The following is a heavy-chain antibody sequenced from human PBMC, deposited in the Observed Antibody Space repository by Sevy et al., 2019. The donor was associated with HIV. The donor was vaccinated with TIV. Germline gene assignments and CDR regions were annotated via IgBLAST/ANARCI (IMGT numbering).Heavy chain of an antibody. Sequence: GGSLRLSCAASGFTFSDYYMSWIRQAPGKGLEWVSYISSSGSTIYYANSVKGRFTISRDNAKNSLYLQMNSLTAEDTAVYYCARGPDDYYFDYWGQGTLVTVSS. CDR1: GFTFSDYY. V-gene: IGHV3-11*01. CDR3: ARGPDDYYFDY. J-gene: IGHJ4*02. CDR2: ISSSGSTI. D-gene: IGHD2-21*02.